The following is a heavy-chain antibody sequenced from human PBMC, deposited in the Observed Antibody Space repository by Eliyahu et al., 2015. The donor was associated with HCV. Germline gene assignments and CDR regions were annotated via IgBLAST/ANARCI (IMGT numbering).Heavy chain of an antibody. V-gene: IGHV3-30*03. CDR3: ARALWGDYYFDY. CDR1: GFXFXSYG. D-gene: IGHD2-21*02. CDR2: ISHDGSHN. J-gene: IGHJ4*02. Sequence: QVQLVESGGGVVQPGRSXXLSCXASGFXFXSYGMHWVRQAPGKGLEWVAVISHDGSHNLYADFVKGRFTISRDNSKNTLYLQMNSLRTEDTAVYYCARALWGDYYFDYWGQGTLVTVSS.